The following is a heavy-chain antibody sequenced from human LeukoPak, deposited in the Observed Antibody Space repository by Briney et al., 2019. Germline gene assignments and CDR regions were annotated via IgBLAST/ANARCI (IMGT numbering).Heavy chain of an antibody. Sequence: GGSLRLSCAASRFIFNTYGMHWVRQAPGKGLEWVAFIRYDGSNEYYADSVKGRFTISRDNSRNTLYLQMNSLRAEDTAVYYCAKDVQSSSFGTFDYWGQGTLVTVSS. V-gene: IGHV3-30*02. CDR2: IRYDGSNE. D-gene: IGHD3-3*02. J-gene: IGHJ4*02. CDR3: AKDVQSSSFGTFDY. CDR1: RFIFNTYG.